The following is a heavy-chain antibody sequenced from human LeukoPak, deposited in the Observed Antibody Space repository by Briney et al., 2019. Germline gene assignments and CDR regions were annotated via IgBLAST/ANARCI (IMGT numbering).Heavy chain of an antibody. CDR2: IKQDGSEK. V-gene: IGHV3-7*04. CDR1: GLTFSSYW. D-gene: IGHD6-19*01. CDR3: ARGGQWLANR. Sequence: GGSLRLSCAASGLTFSSYWMSWVRQAPGKGLEWVANIKQDGSEKYYVDSVKGRFTISRDNAKNSLYLQMNSLRAEDTAVYYCARGGQWLANRGGQGTLVTVSS. J-gene: IGHJ4*02.